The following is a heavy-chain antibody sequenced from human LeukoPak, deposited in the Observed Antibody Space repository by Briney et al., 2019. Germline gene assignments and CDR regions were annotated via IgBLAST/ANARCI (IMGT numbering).Heavy chain of an antibody. CDR2: VHPNGDST. Sequence: ASVKVSCKASGYTFTGYYTHWLRQAPGQGLEWVGTVHPNGDSTTYAQSFQGRVTMTRDTSTSTVYMDLSSLRSEDTAVYYCAREAIAAGKNFDYWGQGTQVTVSS. D-gene: IGHD6-25*01. CDR3: AREAIAAGKNFDY. CDR1: GYTFTGYY. J-gene: IGHJ4*02. V-gene: IGHV1-46*01.